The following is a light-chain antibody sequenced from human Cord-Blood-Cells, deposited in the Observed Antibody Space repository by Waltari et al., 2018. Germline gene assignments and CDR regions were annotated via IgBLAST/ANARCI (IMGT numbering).Light chain of an antibody. J-gene: IGLJ2*01. CDR3: CSYAGSSTVV. Sequence: QSALTQPASVSGSPGQSITISCTGTSSDVGSYNLVSWYQQHPGKAPKLMSYEVSKRPAVVSNRFSGSNAGNTASLTISGLQAEDEADYYCCSYAGSSTVVFGGGTKLTVL. CDR1: SSDVGSYNL. CDR2: EVS. V-gene: IGLV2-23*02.